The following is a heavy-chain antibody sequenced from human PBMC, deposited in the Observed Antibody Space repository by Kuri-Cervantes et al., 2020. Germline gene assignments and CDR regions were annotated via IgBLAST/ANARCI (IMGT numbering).Heavy chain of an antibody. CDR1: GFTFSSYS. CDR2: ISSSSSYI. V-gene: IGHV3-21*01. Sequence: GGSLRLSCAASGFTFSSYSMNWVRQAPGKGLEWVSSISSSSSYIYYADSVKGRFTISRDNAKNSLYLQMNSLRAEDTAVYYCARDSGWYGRDWFDPWGQGTLVTVSS. D-gene: IGHD6-19*01. CDR3: ARDSGWYGRDWFDP. J-gene: IGHJ5*02.